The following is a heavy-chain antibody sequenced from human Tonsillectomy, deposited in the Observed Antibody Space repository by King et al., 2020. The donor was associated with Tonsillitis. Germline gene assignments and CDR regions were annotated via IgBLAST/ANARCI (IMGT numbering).Heavy chain of an antibody. CDR1: GFTFSSYA. CDR2: ISYDGSNK. CDR3: ASDLGYYPDYYYCVDV. Sequence: VQLVESGGGVVQPGRSLRLSCAASGFTFSSYAMHWVRQAPGKGLEWVAVISYDGSNKYYADSVKGRFTISRDNSKNTLYLQMNSLRAEDTAVYYCASDLGYYPDYYYCVDVWGQGTTVTVSS. V-gene: IGHV3-30-3*01. J-gene: IGHJ6*02. D-gene: IGHD2-15*01.